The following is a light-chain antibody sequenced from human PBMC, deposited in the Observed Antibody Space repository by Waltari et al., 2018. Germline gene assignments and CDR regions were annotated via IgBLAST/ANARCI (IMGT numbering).Light chain of an antibody. Sequence: QSLLTQPPSASGTPGQRVTISCSGSSSNIGSNYVYWYQQFPGTAPKLLTYTDNERPSGVPDRFSGSKSGTSASLAISGLRSEDEADYYCATWDDSLSGPVFGGGTKVTVL. CDR3: ATWDDSLSGPV. V-gene: IGLV1-47*01. CDR2: TDN. J-gene: IGLJ2*01. CDR1: SSNIGSNY.